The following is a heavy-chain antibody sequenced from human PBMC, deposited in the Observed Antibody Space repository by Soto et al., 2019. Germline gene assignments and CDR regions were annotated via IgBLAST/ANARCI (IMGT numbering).Heavy chain of an antibody. V-gene: IGHV4-39*01. CDR2: IYYSGST. J-gene: IGHJ5*02. CDR1: GGSINSSSYF. Sequence: LSLTCSVSGGSINSSSYFWGWVRQPPGKGLEWIGSIYYSGSTYYNPSLRSRVTISVDTFKNQFSLKLSSVTAADTAVFYCARHYSSGSRNWFDPWGQGTLVTVSS. CDR3: ARHYSSGSRNWFDP. D-gene: IGHD6-19*01.